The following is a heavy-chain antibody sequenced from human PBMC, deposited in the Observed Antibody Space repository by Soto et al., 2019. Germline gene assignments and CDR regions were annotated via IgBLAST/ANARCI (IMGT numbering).Heavy chain of an antibody. J-gene: IGHJ6*02. V-gene: IGHV5-10-1*01. CDR1: GYSFTSYW. CDR2: IDPSDSYT. CDR3: ARLSCSSSSCYAGDYYYGMDG. D-gene: IGHD2-2*01. Sequence: GESLKISCKGSGYSFTSYWISWVRQMPGKGLEWMGRIDPSDSYTNYSPSFQGHVTISADKSISTAYLQWSSLKASDTAMYYCARLSCSSSSCYAGDYYYGMDGWGQGTTVTVSS.